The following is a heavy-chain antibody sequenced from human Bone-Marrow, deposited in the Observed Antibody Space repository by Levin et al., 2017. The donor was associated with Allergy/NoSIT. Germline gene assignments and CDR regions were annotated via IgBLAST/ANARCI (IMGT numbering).Heavy chain of an antibody. D-gene: IGHD3-16*01. Sequence: GESLKISCAASGFIFPNYGMTWVRQAPGKGLEWVSAISMSGSSTDYADSVQGRFTISRDNRRDALYLQMNSLRPEDTALYLCVRGSTAPDYWGQGTLVTVSS. CDR2: ISMSGSST. CDR1: GFIFPNYG. J-gene: IGHJ4*02. V-gene: IGHV3-23*01. CDR3: VRGSTAPDY.